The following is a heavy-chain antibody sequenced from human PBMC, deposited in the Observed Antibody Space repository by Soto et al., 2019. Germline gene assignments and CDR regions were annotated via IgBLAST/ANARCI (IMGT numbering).Heavy chain of an antibody. CDR1: GGNISGYY. Sequence: TSETLSLTCTVSGGNISGYYWSWIRKTPGKGLEWIGYMYNTGSTVYNPSFKSRVTISVDTSKNQFSLKLNSVTAADTAVYYCARGEMFGVYYGMDVWGQGTTVTVSS. V-gene: IGHV4-59*01. CDR2: MYNTGST. J-gene: IGHJ6*02. D-gene: IGHD2-8*01. CDR3: ARGEMFGVYYGMDV.